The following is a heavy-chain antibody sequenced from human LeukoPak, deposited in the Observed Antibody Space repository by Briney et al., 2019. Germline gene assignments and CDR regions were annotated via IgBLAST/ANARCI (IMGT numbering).Heavy chain of an antibody. J-gene: IGHJ6*03. Sequence: SETLSLTCTVSGDSISSSNCYWGWIRQPPGKGLEWIGSIYFSGGTYYNASLKSRVTISVDTSKNQFSLKLSSVTAADTAVYYCARERAMAPYYYDYYYMDVWGKGTTVTVSS. CDR3: ARERAMAPYYYDYYYMDV. V-gene: IGHV4-39*02. D-gene: IGHD5-18*01. CDR2: IYFSGGT. CDR1: GDSISSSNCY.